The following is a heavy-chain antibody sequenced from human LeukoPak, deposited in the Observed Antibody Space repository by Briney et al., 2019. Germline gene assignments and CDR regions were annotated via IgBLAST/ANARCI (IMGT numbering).Heavy chain of an antibody. Sequence: PGGSLRLSCAASGFTFSSYAMHWVRQAPGKGLEWVAVISYDGSNKYYADSVKGRFTISRDNSKNTLYLQMNSLRAEDTAVYYCARDEGILGAARPLDYWGQGTLVTVSS. V-gene: IGHV3-30-3*01. CDR2: ISYDGSNK. CDR1: GFTFSSYA. D-gene: IGHD6-6*01. CDR3: ARDEGILGAARPLDY. J-gene: IGHJ4*02.